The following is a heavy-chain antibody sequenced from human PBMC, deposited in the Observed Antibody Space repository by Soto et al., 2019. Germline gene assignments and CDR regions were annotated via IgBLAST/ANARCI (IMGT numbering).Heavy chain of an antibody. D-gene: IGHD3-22*01. CDR3: ARGNQVVTSLFDY. J-gene: IGHJ4*02. CDR1: GYSISSGYY. V-gene: IGHV4-38-2*02. Sequence: SETLSLTCTVSGYSISSGYYWGWIRQPPGKGLEWIGSIYHSGSTYYNPSLKSRVTISVDTSKNQLSLKLSSVTAADTAVYYCARGNQVVTSLFDYWGQGTLVTVSS. CDR2: IYHSGST.